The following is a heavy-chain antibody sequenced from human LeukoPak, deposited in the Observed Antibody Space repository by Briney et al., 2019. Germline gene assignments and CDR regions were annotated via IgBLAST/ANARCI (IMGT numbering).Heavy chain of an antibody. V-gene: IGHV3-23*01. CDR1: GFSFSYYA. CDR3: AKDGLYYDGSTHIYYFDY. D-gene: IGHD3-22*01. J-gene: IGHJ4*02. CDR2: ITGSGGVT. Sequence: GGSLRLSCAASGFSFSYYAMAWVRQAPGKGLEWGSVITGSGGVTHYAGSVKGRFTISRDNSKNSLYLQMNNLRVEDTARYYCAKDGLYYDGSTHIYYFDYWGQGTLVAVAS.